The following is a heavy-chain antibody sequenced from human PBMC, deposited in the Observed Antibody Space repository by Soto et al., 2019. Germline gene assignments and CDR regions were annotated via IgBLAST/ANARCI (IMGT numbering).Heavy chain of an antibody. CDR1: GFTVSSNY. CDR3: ASPGYCSGGSCFDY. CDR2: IYSGGST. D-gene: IGHD2-15*01. J-gene: IGHJ4*02. Sequence: EVQLVESGGGLVQPGGSLRLSCAASGFTVSSNYMSWVRQAPGKGLEWVSVIYSGGSTYYADSVKGRFTISRDNSKNTLYLQMNSLRAEDTAVYYCASPGYCSGGSCFDYWGQGTLVTVSS. V-gene: IGHV3-66*01.